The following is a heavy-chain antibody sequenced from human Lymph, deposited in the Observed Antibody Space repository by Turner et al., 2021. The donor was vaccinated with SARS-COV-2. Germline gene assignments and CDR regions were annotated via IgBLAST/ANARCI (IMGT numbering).Heavy chain of an antibody. V-gene: IGHV3-23*01. D-gene: IGHD2-21*01. CDR2: ISGSGGRT. Sequence: EVQLLESGGGLVQPGGSLRLSCSATGFTFSSYAMSWVRQAPGKGLEWVSSISGSGGRTYYADSVKGRLTISRDKSKNTLYLQMNSLRAEDTAVYYCAKDRWTISEGYFDYWGQGTLVTVSS. CDR3: AKDRWTISEGYFDY. CDR1: GFTFSSYA. J-gene: IGHJ4*02.